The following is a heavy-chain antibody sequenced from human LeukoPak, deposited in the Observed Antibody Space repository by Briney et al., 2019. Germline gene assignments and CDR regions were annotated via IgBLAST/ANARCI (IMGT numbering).Heavy chain of an antibody. CDR2: IYSGGST. J-gene: IGHJ6*03. Sequence: GGSLRLSCAASEFSVGSNYMTWVRQAPGKGLEWVSLIYSGGSTYYADSVKGRFTISRDNSKNTLYLQMNSLRAEDTAVYYCAKDRHSYGPFYYYMDVWGKGTTVTISS. CDR1: EFSVGSNY. V-gene: IGHV3-66*02. CDR3: AKDRHSYGPFYYYMDV. D-gene: IGHD5-18*01.